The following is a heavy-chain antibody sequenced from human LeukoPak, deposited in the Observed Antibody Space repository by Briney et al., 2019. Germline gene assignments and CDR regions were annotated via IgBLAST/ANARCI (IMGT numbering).Heavy chain of an antibody. V-gene: IGHV4-59*01. CDR1: GASFNNYY. CDR3: ARGPTDGYNYGFDY. CDR2: IYSSGST. D-gene: IGHD5-24*01. J-gene: IGHJ4*02. Sequence: NSSETLSLTCTVSGASFNNYYWSWVRQSPGKGLEWIGYIYSSGSTNYNPSLKSRVTISLDTSKTQFSLKLNSVIAADTAIYFCARGPTDGYNYGFDYWGQGTLVTVSS.